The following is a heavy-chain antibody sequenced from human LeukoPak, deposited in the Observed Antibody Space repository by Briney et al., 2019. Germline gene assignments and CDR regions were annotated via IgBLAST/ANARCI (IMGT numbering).Heavy chain of an antibody. CDR2: ISSSSSSI. CDR3: ARLADYGNYGPREYLDF. CDR1: GFTFSNYG. D-gene: IGHD4-11*01. J-gene: IGHJ4*02. V-gene: IGHV3-21*01. Sequence: GGSLRLSCAASGFTFSNYGTNWVRQAPGKGLEWVSSISSSSSSIYYADSLQGRFTISRDNAKTSLYLQMNSLRAEDTAVYYCARLADYGNYGPREYLDFWGQGTLVTVSS.